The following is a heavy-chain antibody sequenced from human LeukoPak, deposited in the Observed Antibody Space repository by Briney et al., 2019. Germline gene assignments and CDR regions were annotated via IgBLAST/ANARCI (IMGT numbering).Heavy chain of an antibody. CDR2: ISSSSSYI. CDR3: ARKPNIVVVPAPLRYYYYGMEV. Sequence: PGGSLRLSCAASGFTFSSYSMNWVRQAPGKGLEWVSSISSSSSYIYYADSVKGRFTISRDNAKNSLYLQMNSLRAEDTAVYYWARKPNIVVVPAPLRYYYYGMEVWAKGTTVTVSS. V-gene: IGHV3-21*01. J-gene: IGHJ6*04. CDR1: GFTFSSYS. D-gene: IGHD2-21*02.